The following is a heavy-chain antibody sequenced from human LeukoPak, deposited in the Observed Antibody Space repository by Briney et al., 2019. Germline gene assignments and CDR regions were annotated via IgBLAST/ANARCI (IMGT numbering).Heavy chain of an antibody. J-gene: IGHJ4*02. CDR3: ARYIAAAGTSPEGPLSDY. CDR1: GGTFSSYA. V-gene: IGHV1-69*04. D-gene: IGHD6-13*01. Sequence: ASAKVSCKASGGTFSSYAISWVRQAPGQGLEWMGRIIPILGIANYAQKFQGRVTITADKSTSTAYMELSSLRSEDTAVYYCARYIAAAGTSPEGPLSDYWGQGTLVTVSS. CDR2: IIPILGIA.